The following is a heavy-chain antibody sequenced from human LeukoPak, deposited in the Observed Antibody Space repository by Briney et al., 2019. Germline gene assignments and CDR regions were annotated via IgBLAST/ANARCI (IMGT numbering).Heavy chain of an antibody. V-gene: IGHV3-23*01. CDR1: GFSFNTYW. Sequence: GGSLRLSGAASGFSFNTYWMTWVRQAPGKGLEWVSGISGSGGSTYYADSVKGRFTISRNNSKNTLYLQMNSLRADDTAVYYCAKDVVGAINYFDYWGQGTLVTVSS. CDR2: ISGSGGST. D-gene: IGHD1-26*01. CDR3: AKDVVGAINYFDY. J-gene: IGHJ4*02.